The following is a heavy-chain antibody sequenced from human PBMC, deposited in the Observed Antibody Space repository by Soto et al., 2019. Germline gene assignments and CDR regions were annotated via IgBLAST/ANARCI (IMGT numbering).Heavy chain of an antibody. CDR2: INHSGST. CDR3: ARVPYYDFWSGYYGYYYYGMDV. V-gene: IGHV4-34*01. J-gene: IGHJ6*02. Sequence: PSETLSLTCAVYGESFSGYYWSWIRQPPGKGLEWIGEINHSGSTNYNPSLKSRVTISVDTSKNQFSLKLSSVTAADTAVYYCARVPYYDFWSGYYGYYYYGMDVWGQGTTVTVSS. CDR1: GESFSGYY. D-gene: IGHD3-3*01.